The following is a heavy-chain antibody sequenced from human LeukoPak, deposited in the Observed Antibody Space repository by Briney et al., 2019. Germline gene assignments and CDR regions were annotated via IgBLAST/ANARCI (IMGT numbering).Heavy chain of an antibody. D-gene: IGHD3-16*01. V-gene: IGHV4-34*01. J-gene: IGHJ4*02. CDR1: GGSFSGYY. CDR2: INHSGST. Sequence: SETLSLTCAVYGGSFSGYYWSWIRQPPGKGLEWIGEINHSGSTNYNPSLKSRVTISVDTSKNQFSLKLSSVTAADTAVYYCARRSYWGYFDYWGQGTLVTDSS. CDR3: ARRSYWGYFDY.